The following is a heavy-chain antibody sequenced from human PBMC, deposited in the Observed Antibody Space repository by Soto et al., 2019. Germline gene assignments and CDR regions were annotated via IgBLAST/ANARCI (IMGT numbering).Heavy chain of an antibody. Sequence: ASVKVSCKASGYTFTSYYMHWVRQAPGQGLEWMGIINPSGGSTSYAQKFQGRVTMTRDTSTSTVYMELSSLRSEDTAVYYCARGEQYGDKHYYYYGMDVWGQGTTVTSP. J-gene: IGHJ6*02. CDR3: ARGEQYGDKHYYYYGMDV. CDR2: INPSGGST. V-gene: IGHV1-46*01. D-gene: IGHD4-17*01. CDR1: GYTFTSYY.